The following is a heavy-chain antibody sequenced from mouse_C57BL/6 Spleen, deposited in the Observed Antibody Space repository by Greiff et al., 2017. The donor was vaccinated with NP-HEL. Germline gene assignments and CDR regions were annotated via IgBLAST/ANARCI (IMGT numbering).Heavy chain of an antibody. J-gene: IGHJ2*01. D-gene: IGHD2-3*01. CDR2: ISDGGSYT. CDR1: GFTFSSYA. CDR3: ARGYDGYSGYFDY. V-gene: IGHV5-4*01. Sequence: EVQLQESGGGLVKPGGSLKLSCAASGFTFSSYAMSWVRQTPEKRLEWVATISDGGSYTYYPDNVKGRFTISRDNAKNNLYLQMSHLKSEDTAMYYCARGYDGYSGYFDYWGQGTTLTVSS.